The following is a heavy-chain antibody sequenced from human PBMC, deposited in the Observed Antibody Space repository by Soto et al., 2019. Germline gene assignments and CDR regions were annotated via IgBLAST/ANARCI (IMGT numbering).Heavy chain of an antibody. CDR2: IYPGDSDT. D-gene: IGHD4-4*01. CDR3: ARRAASYYSNYVARAEFDY. J-gene: IGHJ4*02. CDR1: GYSFTSYW. Sequence: GESLKISCKGSGYSFTSYWIGWVRQMPGKGLEWMGIIYPGDSDTRYSPSFQGQVTISADKSISTAYLQWSSLKASDTAMYYCARRAASYYSNYVARAEFDYWGQGTLVTVSS. V-gene: IGHV5-51*01.